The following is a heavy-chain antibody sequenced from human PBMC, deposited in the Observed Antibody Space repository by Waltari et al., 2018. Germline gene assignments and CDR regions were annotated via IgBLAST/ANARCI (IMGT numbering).Heavy chain of an antibody. Sequence: EVQPVESGGGLVKPGGSLRLSCAASGFTFSNAWMSWVRQAPGKGLEWVGRIKSKTDGGTTDYAAPVKGRFTISRDDSKNTLYLQMNSLKTEDTAVYYCTTDRKLSVFNFDYWGQGTLVTVSS. V-gene: IGHV3-15*01. D-gene: IGHD3-16*02. J-gene: IGHJ4*02. CDR3: TTDRKLSVFNFDY. CDR2: IKSKTDGGTT. CDR1: GFTFSNAW.